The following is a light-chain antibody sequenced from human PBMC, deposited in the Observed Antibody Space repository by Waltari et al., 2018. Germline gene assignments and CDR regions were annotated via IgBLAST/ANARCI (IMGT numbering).Light chain of an antibody. CDR3: QHYVRLPAT. CDR1: QSVSRS. V-gene: IGKV3-20*01. J-gene: IGKJ1*01. Sequence: EIVLTQSPGTLSLSPGERATLSCRASQSVSRSLAWYQQKPGQAPRLLIYGASNRAAGIPDRFSDSGSGTDFSLTISRLEPEDFAVYYCQHYVRLPATFGQGTKVEIK. CDR2: GAS.